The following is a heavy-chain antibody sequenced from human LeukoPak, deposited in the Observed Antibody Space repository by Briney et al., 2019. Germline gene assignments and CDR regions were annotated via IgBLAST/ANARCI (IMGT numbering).Heavy chain of an antibody. D-gene: IGHD3-3*01. CDR2: IYYSGST. V-gene: IGHV4-61*01. CDR1: GGSVSSGSYY. CDR3: ARAASDFWSGYYYYYMDD. Sequence: SETLSLTCTVSGGSVSSGSYYWSWIRQPPGKGLEWIGYIYYSGSTNYNPSLKSRVTISVDTSKNQFSLKLSSVTAADTAVYYCARAASDFWSGYYYYYMDDWGKGTTVTVSS. J-gene: IGHJ6*03.